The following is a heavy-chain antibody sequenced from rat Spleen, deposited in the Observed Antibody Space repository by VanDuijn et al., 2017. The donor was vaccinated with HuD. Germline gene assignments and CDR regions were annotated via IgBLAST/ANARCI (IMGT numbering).Heavy chain of an antibody. CDR1: GFIFSDYD. Sequence: EVQLVESGGDLVQPGRSLKLSCSASGFIFSDYDMAWVRQAPTKGLEWIASISTGGDIAYYRGSVKGRFTISRDDAKNTQYLQMDSLRYEDTATYYCTRHGGLRNWFAYWGQGTLVTVSS. D-gene: IGHD1-11*01. V-gene: IGHV5S13*01. CDR2: ISTGGDIA. CDR3: TRHGGLRNWFAY. J-gene: IGHJ3*01.